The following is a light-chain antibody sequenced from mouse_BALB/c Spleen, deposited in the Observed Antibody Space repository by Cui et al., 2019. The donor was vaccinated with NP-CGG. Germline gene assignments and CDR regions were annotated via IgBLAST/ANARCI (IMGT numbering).Light chain of an antibody. V-gene: IGLV1*01. J-gene: IGLJ1*01. CDR2: GTN. CDR3: ALWYSNHWV. CDR1: TGAVTTSNY. Sequence: QAVVTHESALTTTPGETVTLTCRSSTGAVTTSNYANWVQEKPDHLFTGLIGGTNNRTPGVPARFSGSLIGDKAALTITGAQTVDEAIYFCALWYSNHWVFGGGTKLTVL.